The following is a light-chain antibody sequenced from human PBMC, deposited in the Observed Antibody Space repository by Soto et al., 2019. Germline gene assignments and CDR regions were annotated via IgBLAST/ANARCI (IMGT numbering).Light chain of an antibody. CDR1: QSVSNY. Sequence: EIVLTQSPATLSLSPGERATLSCRASQSVSNYLAWYQQKPGQAPRLLIYDASNRATGIPARFSGSGSGTDFTRTISSLEPEDFAVYYCQQRSNWPPRYTFGQGTKLEIK. CDR3: QQRSNWPPRYT. V-gene: IGKV3-11*01. CDR2: DAS. J-gene: IGKJ2*01.